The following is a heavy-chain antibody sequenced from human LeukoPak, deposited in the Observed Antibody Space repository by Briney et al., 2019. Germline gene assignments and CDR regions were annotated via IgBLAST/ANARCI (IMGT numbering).Heavy chain of an antibody. CDR3: ASFRAPDWYDSSGYYYSFDY. D-gene: IGHD3-22*01. CDR2: VNHSGST. CDR1: GGSFSGYY. V-gene: IGHV4-34*01. J-gene: IGHJ4*02. Sequence: SETLSLTCAIYGGSFSGYYWSWIRQPPGKGLEWIGEVNHSGSTNYNPSLKSRVTISVDTSKNQFSLKLSSVTAADTAVYYCASFRAPDWYDSSGYYYSFDYWGQGTLVTVSS.